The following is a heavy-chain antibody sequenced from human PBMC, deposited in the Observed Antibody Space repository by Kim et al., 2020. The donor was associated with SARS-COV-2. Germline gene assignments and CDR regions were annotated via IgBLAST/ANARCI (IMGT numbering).Heavy chain of an antibody. CDR2: FDPEDGET. D-gene: IGHD2-2*01. CDR1: PLTEYT. Sequence: PLTEYTMSWVGHAPGKGLEWMGGFDPEDGETIYAQKFQGRVTMTEDTSSDTAYMELSSLRSEDTAVYYCATSCSITSCHWFDPWGQGTLAT. J-gene: IGHJ5*02. V-gene: IGHV1-24*01. CDR3: ATSCSITSCHWFDP.